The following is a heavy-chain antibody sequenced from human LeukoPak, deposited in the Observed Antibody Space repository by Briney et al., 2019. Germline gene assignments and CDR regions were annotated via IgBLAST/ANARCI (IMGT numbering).Heavy chain of an antibody. CDR2: IYYSGST. V-gene: IGHV4-59*12. J-gene: IGHJ5*02. Sequence: SETLSLTCTVSGGPISSYFWSWIRQPPGKGLEWIGYIYYSGSTNYNPSLKSRVTILVDKSKNQFSLKLSSVTAADTAVYYCARFASSGSPSQGWFDPWGQGTLVTVSS. CDR3: ARFASSGSPSQGWFDP. D-gene: IGHD3-10*01. CDR1: GGPISSYF.